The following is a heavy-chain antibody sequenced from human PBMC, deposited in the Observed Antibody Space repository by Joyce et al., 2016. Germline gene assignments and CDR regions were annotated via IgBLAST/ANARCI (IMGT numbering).Heavy chain of an antibody. Sequence: AQLVQSGAEVKQPGASVKVSCKSSGYTFTGYFLHWVRQAPGQGLEWRGWVNPNRCGTNYAQRFQGRFTMTRATSINTAYLELSRLTSDDTAVYYCARGRKRRLDAFDIWGQGTMVTVSS. J-gene: IGHJ3*02. CDR1: GYTFTGYF. CDR3: ARGRKRRLDAFDI. D-gene: IGHD5-24*01. V-gene: IGHV1-2*02. CDR2: VNPNRCGT.